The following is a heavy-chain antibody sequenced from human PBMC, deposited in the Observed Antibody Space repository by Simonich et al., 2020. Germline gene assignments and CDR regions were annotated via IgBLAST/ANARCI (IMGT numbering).Heavy chain of an antibody. CDR1: GFTFSSYW. Sequence: VQLVESGGGLVQPGGSLRLSCAASGFTFSSYWLSWVSQAPGKGLEWIWYIYYSGCTNYNLSLKSLVTIYVDTSKNQYSLKLSSVTAADTAGYYCARAFWDRTGYFDYWSQGTVVTVSS. CDR3: ARAFWDRTGYFDY. J-gene: IGHJ4*02. D-gene: IGHD1-1*01. V-gene: IGHV4-59*01. CDR2: IYYSGCT.